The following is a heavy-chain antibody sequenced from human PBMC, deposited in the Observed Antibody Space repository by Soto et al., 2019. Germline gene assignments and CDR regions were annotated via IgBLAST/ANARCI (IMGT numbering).Heavy chain of an antibody. D-gene: IGHD6-13*01. V-gene: IGHV6-1*01. CDR2: TYYRSKWYN. CDR3: AREGVIAAAGTPLPAKMEKNWFDP. Sequence: SQTLSLTCAISGDSVSSNSAAWNWIRQSPSRGLEWLGRTYYRSKWYNDYAVSVKSRITINPDTSKNQFSLQLNSVTPEDTAVYYCAREGVIAAAGTPLPAKMEKNWFDPWGQGTLVTVSS. CDR1: GDSVSSNSAA. J-gene: IGHJ5*02.